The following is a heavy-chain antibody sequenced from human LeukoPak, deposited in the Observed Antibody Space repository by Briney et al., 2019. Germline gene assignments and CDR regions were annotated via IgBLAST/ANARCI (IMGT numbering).Heavy chain of an antibody. Sequence: PSGTLSLTCTVSGGSMSSYYWGWIRQPPGKGLEWVGYIYCSGGTNSDPSLKSRVTISVDTSKNQFSLKLSSVTAADTAVYYCARVAACSSTSCSVPRYFDYWGQGTLVTVSS. D-gene: IGHD2-2*01. V-gene: IGHV4-59*01. CDR3: ARVAACSSTSCSVPRYFDY. CDR2: IYCSGGT. CDR1: GGSMSSYY. J-gene: IGHJ4*02.